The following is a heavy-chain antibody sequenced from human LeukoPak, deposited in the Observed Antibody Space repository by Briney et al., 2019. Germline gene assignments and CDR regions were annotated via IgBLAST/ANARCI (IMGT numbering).Heavy chain of an antibody. J-gene: IGHJ6*03. CDR3: ARVSGSYSLYYYMDV. V-gene: IGHV3-7*01. Sequence: GGSLRLSCAASGFTFSSYWMSWVRQAPGKGLECVANIKEDGSEKYYVDSVKGRFTISRDSAKNSLYLQMNNLRAEDTAVYYCARVSGSYSLYYYMDVWAKGPRSPSP. CDR2: IKEDGSEK. CDR1: GFTFSSYW. D-gene: IGHD1-26*01.